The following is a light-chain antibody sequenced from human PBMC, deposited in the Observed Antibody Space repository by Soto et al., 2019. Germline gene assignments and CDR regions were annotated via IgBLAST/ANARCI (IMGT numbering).Light chain of an antibody. V-gene: IGLV4-60*02. CDR1: SGHSSYI. CDR3: ETWDSNTWV. Sequence: QAVVTQSSSASASLGSSVKLTCTLSSGHSSYIIAWHQQQPGKAPRYLMKIEGSGSYNKGSGVPDRFSGSSSGADRYLTISNLPFEDEADYYCETWDSNTWVFGGGTKLTVL. J-gene: IGLJ3*02. CDR2: IEGSGSY.